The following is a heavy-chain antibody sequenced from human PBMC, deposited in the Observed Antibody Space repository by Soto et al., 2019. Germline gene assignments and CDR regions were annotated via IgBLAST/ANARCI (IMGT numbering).Heavy chain of an antibody. CDR2: IGESGTPT. CDR1: GFTFSSYA. D-gene: IGHD1-1*01. V-gene: IGHV3-23*01. J-gene: IGHJ6*02. Sequence: GSLRLSCAASGFTFSSYAMKWVRQAPGKGLEWVSLIGESGTPTYYADSVKGRFTISRDNSGNTLFLEMYSLRAEDTAVYYCARYLPVVGYHGMDVWGQGTTVTDPS. CDR3: ARYLPVVGYHGMDV.